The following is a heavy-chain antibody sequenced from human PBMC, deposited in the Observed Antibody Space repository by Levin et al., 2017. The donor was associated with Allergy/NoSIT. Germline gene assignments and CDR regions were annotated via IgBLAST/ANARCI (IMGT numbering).Heavy chain of an antibody. J-gene: IGHJ3*02. D-gene: IGHD1-26*01. CDR2: IVPFYGTT. Sequence: AASVKVSCKASGGTFSTDGITWVRQAPGQGLEWMGEIVPFYGTTTYSQNFRGRVTITAHASTSTVYMELSSLTSEDTAMYYCARDKPGIVGSSEAFDIWGQGTMVTVSS. V-gene: IGHV1-69*13. CDR3: ARDKPGIVGSSEAFDI. CDR1: GGTFSTDG.